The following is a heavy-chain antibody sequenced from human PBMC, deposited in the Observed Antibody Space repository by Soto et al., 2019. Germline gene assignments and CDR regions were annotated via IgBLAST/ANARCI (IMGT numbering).Heavy chain of an antibody. CDR3: ARDNSYSRDFWSGYFLFRWFDP. J-gene: IGHJ5*02. CDR1: GFTFSSYA. CDR2: ISYDGSNK. D-gene: IGHD3-3*01. V-gene: IGHV3-30-3*01. Sequence: VGSLRLSCAASGFTFSSYAMHWVRQAPGKGLEWVAVISYDGSNKYYADSVKGRFTISRDNSKNTLYLQMNSLRAEDTAVYYCARDNSYSRDFWSGYFLFRWFDPWGQGTLVTVSS.